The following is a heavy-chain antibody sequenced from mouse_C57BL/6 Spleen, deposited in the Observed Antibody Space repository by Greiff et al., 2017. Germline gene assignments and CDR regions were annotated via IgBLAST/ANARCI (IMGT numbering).Heavy chain of an antibody. CDR1: GYAFSSYW. CDR2: IYPGDGDT. Sequence: QVQLQQSGAELVKPGASVKISCKASGYAFSSYWMNWVKQRPGKGLEWIGQIYPGDGDTNYNGKFKGKATLTADKSSSTAYMQLSSLTSEDSAVYFCTREGVGRNYFDYWGQGTTLTVSS. J-gene: IGHJ2*01. CDR3: TREGVGRNYFDY. V-gene: IGHV1-80*01.